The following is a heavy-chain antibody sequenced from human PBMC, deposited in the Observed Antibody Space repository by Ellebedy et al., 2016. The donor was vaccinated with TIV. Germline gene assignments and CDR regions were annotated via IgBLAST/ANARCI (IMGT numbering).Heavy chain of an antibody. Sequence: GGSLRLSXVASGFSFSNYWMDWARQAPGKGLEWVASIKDDGSEKYYVDSVKGRFTISRDNAKNSLYLQMNSLRVEDTAVYYCVRDSLRLSSTGWGQGTLVTVSS. J-gene: IGHJ4*02. CDR2: IKDDGSEK. D-gene: IGHD2-2*01. CDR1: GFSFSNYW. V-gene: IGHV3-7*01. CDR3: VRDSLRLSSTG.